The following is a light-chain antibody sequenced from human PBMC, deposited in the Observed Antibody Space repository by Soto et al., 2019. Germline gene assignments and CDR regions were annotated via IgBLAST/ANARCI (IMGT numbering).Light chain of an antibody. CDR1: QTIRYNY. CDR3: QQYGSSPRT. V-gene: IGKV3-20*01. J-gene: IGKJ2*02. CDR2: DAS. Sequence: EIVLTQSPGTLSLSPGEGATLSCRASQTIRYNYLAWYQQRPGQAPRLLIYDASSRATGVPDRFSGSGSGTDFTLTISRLEPEDFAVYYCQQYGSSPRTFGQGTKLEIK.